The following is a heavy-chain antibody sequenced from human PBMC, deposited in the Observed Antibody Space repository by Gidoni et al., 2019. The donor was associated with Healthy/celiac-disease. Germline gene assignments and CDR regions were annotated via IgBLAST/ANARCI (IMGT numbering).Heavy chain of an antibody. Sequence: QVQLVQSGAEVKKPGSSVKVSCKASGGTFSSYAISWVRQAPGQGLEWMGGIIPIFGTANYAQKFQGRVTITADESTSTAYMELSSLRSEDTAVYYCARTKRRYCSSTSCYYFDYWGQGTLVTVSS. D-gene: IGHD2-2*01. CDR1: GGTFSSYA. CDR3: ARTKRRYCSSTSCYYFDY. J-gene: IGHJ4*02. CDR2: IIPIFGTA. V-gene: IGHV1-69*01.